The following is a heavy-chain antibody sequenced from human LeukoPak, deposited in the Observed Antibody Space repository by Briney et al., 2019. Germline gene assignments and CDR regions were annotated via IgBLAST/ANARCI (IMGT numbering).Heavy chain of an antibody. Sequence: SETLSLPCTVSGDSINRSSYFWGWIRPPPGQGPEWIGGIYFCGNPYSKPSLKSRVAISVDTSKNHFSLNLSSVTAADTAVYYCARRHLGYCTGGSCYHFDYWGQGTLVTVSS. CDR1: GDSINRSSYF. V-gene: IGHV4-39*02. D-gene: IGHD2-15*01. CDR3: ARRHLGYCTGGSCYHFDY. J-gene: IGHJ4*02. CDR2: IYFCGNP.